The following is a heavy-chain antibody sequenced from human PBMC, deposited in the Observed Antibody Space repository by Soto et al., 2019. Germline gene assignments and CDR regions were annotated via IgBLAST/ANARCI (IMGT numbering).Heavy chain of an antibody. J-gene: IGHJ6*02. CDR2: IYHSGST. CDR3: ARVGCSGGGCYSIDYYYYAMDV. Sequence: QVQLQESGPGLVKPSETLSLTCTVSGGSVSSGGYFWSWIRQSPGKGLEWIGYIYHSGSTNYNPSRKRRVTVSLAMSKNQSCLQMASVTAADTGVYYCARVGCSGGGCYSIDYYYYAMDVWGQATTVTVSS. D-gene: IGHD2-15*01. V-gene: IGHV4-61*08. CDR1: GGSVSSGGYF.